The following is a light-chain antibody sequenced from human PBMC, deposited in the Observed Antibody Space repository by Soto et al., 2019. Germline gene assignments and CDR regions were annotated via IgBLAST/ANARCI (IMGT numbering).Light chain of an antibody. V-gene: IGKV1-39*01. CDR2: SAS. J-gene: IGKJ2*01. Sequence: DTQMTQSPTSLSASVGDSVTISCRASHTISSYLNWYQQQPGKAPKLLIYSASNLQTGVPSRFSGSGFGTDYTLTISSLQPADFATYYCQQTFKTPHTFGQGTKVDIK. CDR3: QQTFKTPHT. CDR1: HTISSY.